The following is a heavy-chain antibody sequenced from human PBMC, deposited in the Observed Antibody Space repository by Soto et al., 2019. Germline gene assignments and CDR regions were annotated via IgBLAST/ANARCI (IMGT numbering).Heavy chain of an antibody. D-gene: IGHD6-13*01. CDR1: GGSISSGGYS. Sequence: QLQLQESGSGLVKPSQTLSLTCAVSGGSISSGGYSWSWIRQPPGKGLEWIGYIYHSGSTYYNPSLKRRVTISVDRSQTQFSLKLSSVTAADTAVYYCARQYSSTSGMDVWGQGTTVTVSS. V-gene: IGHV4-30-2*01. CDR3: ARQYSSTSGMDV. CDR2: IYHSGST. J-gene: IGHJ6*02.